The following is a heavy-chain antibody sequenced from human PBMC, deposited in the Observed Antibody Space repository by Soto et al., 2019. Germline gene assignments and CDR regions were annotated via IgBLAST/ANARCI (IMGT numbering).Heavy chain of an antibody. D-gene: IGHD2-2*01. Sequence: SVKVSCKASGFTFTSSAVQWVRQARGQRLEWIGWIVVGSGNTNYAQKFQERVTITRDMSTSTAYMELSSLRSEDTAVYYCAADSDIVVVPAAHYYYGMDVWGQGTTVTVSS. J-gene: IGHJ6*02. CDR3: AADSDIVVVPAAHYYYGMDV. CDR1: GFTFTSSA. V-gene: IGHV1-58*01. CDR2: IVVGSGNT.